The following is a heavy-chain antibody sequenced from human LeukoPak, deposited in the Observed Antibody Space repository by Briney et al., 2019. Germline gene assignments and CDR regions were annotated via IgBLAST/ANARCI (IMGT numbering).Heavy chain of an antibody. CDR2: ISSSSSYI. Sequence: GGSLRLSCAASGFTFSSYSMNWVRQAPGKGLEWVSSISSSSSYIYYADSVKGRFTISRDNAKNSLYLQMNSLRAEDTAVYYCARGGKDQLATLHYYYYYGMDVWGQGTTATVSS. CDR1: GFTFSSYS. V-gene: IGHV3-21*01. J-gene: IGHJ6*02. CDR3: ARGGKDQLATLHYYYYYGMDV. D-gene: IGHD2-2*01.